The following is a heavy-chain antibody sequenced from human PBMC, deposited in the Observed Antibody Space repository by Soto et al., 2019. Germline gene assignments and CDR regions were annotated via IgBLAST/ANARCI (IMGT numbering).Heavy chain of an antibody. J-gene: IGHJ6*02. CDR2: IVVGSGNT. CDR1: GFTFSSSA. V-gene: IGHV1-58*01. Sequence: RASVKVSCKASGFTFSSSAVQWVRRARGQRLEWIGWIVVGSGNTNYAQKFQERVTITRDMSTSTAYMELSSLRSEDTAVYYCAALSIAARYYYYGMDVWGQGTTVTVYS. D-gene: IGHD6-6*01. CDR3: AALSIAARYYYYGMDV.